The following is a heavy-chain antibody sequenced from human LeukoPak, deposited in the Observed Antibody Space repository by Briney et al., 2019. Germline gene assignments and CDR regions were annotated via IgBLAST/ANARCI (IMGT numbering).Heavy chain of an antibody. CDR3: ARHMEYSGSYYGY. V-gene: IGHV4-39*01. CDR2: IYYSGST. CDR1: GGSLSSYY. J-gene: IGHJ4*02. D-gene: IGHD1-26*01. Sequence: SETLSLTCAVYGGSLSSYYWGWIRQPPGKGLEWIGSIYYSGSTYYNPSLKSRVTISVDTSKNQFSLKLSSVTAADTAVYYCARHMEYSGSYYGYWGQGTLVTVSS.